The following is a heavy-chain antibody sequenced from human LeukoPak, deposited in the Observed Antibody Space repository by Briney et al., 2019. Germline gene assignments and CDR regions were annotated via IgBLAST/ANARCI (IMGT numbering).Heavy chain of an antibody. CDR1: GFAFSNYE. J-gene: IGHJ4*02. Sequence: PGGSLRLSCAASGFAFSNYEMIWVRQAPGKEPEWVSYISSSGGLTYYADSVKGRFTVSRDNAKDSLFLHMNSLRVEDTAIYYCARDSLHDYGGTGHGYCFDYWGQGTLVTVSS. D-gene: IGHD4/OR15-4a*01. CDR2: ISSSGGLT. V-gene: IGHV3-48*03. CDR3: ARDSLHDYGGTGHGYCFDY.